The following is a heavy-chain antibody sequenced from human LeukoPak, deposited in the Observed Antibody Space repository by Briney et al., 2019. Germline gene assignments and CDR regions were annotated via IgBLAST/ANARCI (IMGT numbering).Heavy chain of an antibody. V-gene: IGHV3-74*01. Sequence: QPGGSLILSCAASGFTLSSYTMYWVRQAPGRGLVWVARFTSDGNSMTYADFVKGRFTVSRDIAKNTLYLQMNSLRAEDTAVYYCARAQVGTPTDCWGQGTLVTVSS. CDR2: FTSDGNSM. D-gene: IGHD1-26*01. J-gene: IGHJ4*02. CDR3: ARAQVGTPTDC. CDR1: GFTLSSYT.